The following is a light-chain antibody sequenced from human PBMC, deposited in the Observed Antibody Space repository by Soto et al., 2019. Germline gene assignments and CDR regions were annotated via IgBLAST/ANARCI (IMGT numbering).Light chain of an antibody. CDR2: AAS. J-gene: IGKJ1*01. V-gene: IGKV3-20*01. Sequence: EIVLTQSPGTLSLSPGERATLSCRVSQSISSTYLAWYRQKPGQPPRLLIYAASSRATGIPDRFSGSGSGTDFTLTISRLEPEDFAVYYCQQYFASSLTFGQGTKVDTK. CDR1: QSISSTY. CDR3: QQYFASSLT.